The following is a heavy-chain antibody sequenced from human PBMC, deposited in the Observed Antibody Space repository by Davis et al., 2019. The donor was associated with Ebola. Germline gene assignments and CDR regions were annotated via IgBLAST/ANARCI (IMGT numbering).Heavy chain of an antibody. CDR2: IKQDGSEK. D-gene: IGHD1-26*01. CDR3: AKDMSGSYLDP. CDR1: GFTFSSYW. Sequence: GGSLRLSCAASGFTFSSYWMSWVRQAPGKGLEWVANIKQDGSEKYYVDSVKGRFTISRDNSKNTLYLQMNSLRAEDTAVYYCAKDMSGSYLDPWGQGTLVTVSS. J-gene: IGHJ5*02. V-gene: IGHV3-7*01.